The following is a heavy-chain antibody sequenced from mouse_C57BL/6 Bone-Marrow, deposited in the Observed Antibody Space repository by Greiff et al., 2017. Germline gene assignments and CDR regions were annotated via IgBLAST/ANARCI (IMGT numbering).Heavy chain of an antibody. CDR3: ARWVYYYGSRYFDV. J-gene: IGHJ1*03. Sequence: VQLQESGAELVRPGTSVKVSCKASGYAFTNYLIEWVKQRPGQGLEWIGVINPGSGGTNYNEKFKGKATLTADKSSSPAYMQLSSLTSEDSAVYFCARWVYYYGSRYFDVWGTGTTVTVSS. V-gene: IGHV1-54*01. CDR1: GYAFTNYL. CDR2: INPGSGGT. D-gene: IGHD1-1*01.